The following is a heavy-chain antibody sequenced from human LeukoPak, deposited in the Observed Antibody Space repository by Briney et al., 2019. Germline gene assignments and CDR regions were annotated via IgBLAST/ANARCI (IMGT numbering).Heavy chain of an antibody. D-gene: IGHD5-18*01. Sequence: ASVKASCKASGYTFTGYYMHWVRQAPGQGLEWMGWINPNSGGTNYAQKFQGRVTMTRDTSISTAYMELSRLRSDDTAVYYCAREVVDTAMAFDYWGQGTLVTVSS. V-gene: IGHV1-2*02. CDR2: INPNSGGT. CDR1: GYTFTGYY. CDR3: AREVVDTAMAFDY. J-gene: IGHJ4*02.